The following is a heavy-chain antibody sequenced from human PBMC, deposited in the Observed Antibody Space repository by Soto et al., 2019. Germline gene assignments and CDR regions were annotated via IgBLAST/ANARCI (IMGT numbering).Heavy chain of an antibody. V-gene: IGHV1-46*03. CDR3: AREGGDDYYSFDY. Sequence: ASVKGSCKASGYTFSRYYMHWRRKTPGQGLEWMGIINPSGGSTSYAQKFQGRVTMTRDTSTSTVYMELSSLRSEDTAVYYCAREGGDDYYSFDYWGQGTLVTVSS. CDR2: INPSGGST. CDR1: GYTFSRYY. J-gene: IGHJ4*02. D-gene: IGHD2-21*02.